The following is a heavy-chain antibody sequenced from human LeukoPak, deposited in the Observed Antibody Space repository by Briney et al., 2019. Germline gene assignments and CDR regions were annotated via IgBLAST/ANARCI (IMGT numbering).Heavy chain of an antibody. CDR1: GGSFSGYY. CDR3: ARGVDYYYYYGMDV. CDR2: INHSGST. J-gene: IGHJ6*02. Sequence: TSETLSLTCAVYGGSFSGYYWSWIRQPPGKGLEWIGEINHSGSTNYNPSLKSRVTISVDTSKNQFSLKLSSVTAADTAVYYYARGVDYYYYYGMDVWGQGTTVTVSS. V-gene: IGHV4-34*01.